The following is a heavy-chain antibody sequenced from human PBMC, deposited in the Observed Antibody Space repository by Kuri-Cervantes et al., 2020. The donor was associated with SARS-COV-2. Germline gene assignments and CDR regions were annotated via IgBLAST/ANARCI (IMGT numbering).Heavy chain of an antibody. CDR3: WGGFYY. V-gene: IGHV3-23*01. D-gene: IGHD1-26*01. CDR2: ISGSGGNS. J-gene: IGHJ4*02. CDR1: GFTFSSYA. Sequence: GESLKISCAASGFTFSSYAMNWVRQAPGKGLEWVSGISGSGGNSYYPDSVKGRFTISRDNSKNTLYLQMNSLRAEDTAVYYCWGGFYYWGQGTLVTVSS.